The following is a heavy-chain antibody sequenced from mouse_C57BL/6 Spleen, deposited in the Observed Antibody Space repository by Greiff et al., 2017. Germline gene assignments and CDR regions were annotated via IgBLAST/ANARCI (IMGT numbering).Heavy chain of an antibody. J-gene: IGHJ2*01. V-gene: IGHV1-52*01. CDR1: GYTFTSYW. CDR2: IDPSDSET. D-gene: IGHD1-1*01. CDR3: ARWYYGSSYSHFDY. Sequence: QVQLKQSGAELVRPGSSVKLSCKASGYTFTSYWMHWVKQRPIQGLEWIGNIDPSDSETHYNQKFKDKATLTVDKSSSTAYMQLSSLTSEDSAVYYCARWYYGSSYSHFDYWGQGTTRTVAS.